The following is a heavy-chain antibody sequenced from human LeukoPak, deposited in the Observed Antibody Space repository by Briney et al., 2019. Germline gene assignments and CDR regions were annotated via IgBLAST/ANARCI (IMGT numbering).Heavy chain of an antibody. CDR3: ARLRTLGYCSGGSCYPPYYYGVDV. Sequence: SETLSLTCAVYGGSFSGYYWSWIRQPPGKGLEWIGEINHSGSTNYNPSLKSRVTISVDTSKNQFSLKLSSVTAADTAVYYCARLRTLGYCSGGSCYPPYYYGVDVWGQGTTVTVSS. CDR2: INHSGST. D-gene: IGHD2-15*01. CDR1: GGSFSGYY. V-gene: IGHV4-34*01. J-gene: IGHJ6*02.